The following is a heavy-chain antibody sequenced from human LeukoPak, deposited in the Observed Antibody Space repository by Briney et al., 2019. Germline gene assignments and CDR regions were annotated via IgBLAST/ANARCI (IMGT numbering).Heavy chain of an antibody. D-gene: IGHD6-19*01. J-gene: IGHJ5*02. CDR3: ARDRRAVAFYSNWFDP. CDR2: IIPIFGIA. CDR1: GGTFSSYA. V-gene: IGHV1-69*04. Sequence: SVKASCKASGGTFSSYAISWVRQAPGQGLEWMGRIIPIFGIANYAQKFQGRVTITADKSTSTAYMELSSLRSEDTAVYYCARDRRAVAFYSNWFDPWGQGTLVTVSS.